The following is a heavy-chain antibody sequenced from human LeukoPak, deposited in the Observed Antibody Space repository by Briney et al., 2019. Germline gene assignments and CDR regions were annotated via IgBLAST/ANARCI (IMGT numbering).Heavy chain of an antibody. CDR2: ISPSRGNT. J-gene: IGHJ4*02. CDR1: GYKFTSNG. CDR3: AKEYGYFYDNDGLPASYYFDH. V-gene: IGHV1-18*01. Sequence: ASVTVSCKASGYKFTSNGISWVRQAPGQGLEWMGWISPSRGNTKYAQKFQARVNMTADTSTTTAYMELRGLRPDDTATYFCAKEYGYFYDNDGLPASYYFDHWGQGSLITVSS. D-gene: IGHD3-22*01.